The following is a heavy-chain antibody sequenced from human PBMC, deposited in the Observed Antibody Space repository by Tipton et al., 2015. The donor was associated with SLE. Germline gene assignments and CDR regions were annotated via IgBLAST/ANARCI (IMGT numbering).Heavy chain of an antibody. D-gene: IGHD2-2*01. Sequence: QLVQSGAEVKKPGSSVRVSCKTSGGTFTNYAFNWVRQAPGQGLEWVGKIVPLFGTTDYAPNFQGRVTFTADKSTKTAYMEVSSLPSAGSAVYYCSAASSPRDYYMDVWGKGTAVSVSS. V-gene: IGHV1-69*06. J-gene: IGHJ6*03. CDR3: SAASSPRDYYMDV. CDR2: IVPLFGTT. CDR1: GGTFTNYA.